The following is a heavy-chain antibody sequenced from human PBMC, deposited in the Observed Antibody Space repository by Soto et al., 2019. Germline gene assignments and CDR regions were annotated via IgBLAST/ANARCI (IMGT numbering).Heavy chain of an antibody. V-gene: IGHV4-38-2*01. Sequence: SETLSLTCAVSGYSISSGYYWGWIRQPPGKGLEWIGSIYHSGSTYYNPSLKSRVTISVDTSKNQFSLKLSSVTAADTAVYYCASRKDVSGYFFKWGQGTLVTVSS. J-gene: IGHJ4*02. CDR3: ASRKDVSGYFFK. CDR1: GYSISSGYY. D-gene: IGHD3-22*01. CDR2: IYHSGST.